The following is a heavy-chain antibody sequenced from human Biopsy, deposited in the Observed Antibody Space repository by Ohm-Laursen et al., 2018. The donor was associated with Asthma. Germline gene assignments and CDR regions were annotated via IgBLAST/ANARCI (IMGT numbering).Heavy chain of an antibody. V-gene: IGHV3-53*01. J-gene: IGHJ4*02. D-gene: IGHD6-19*01. CDR2: IYSGGTS. Sequence: SLRLSCTAPGFSFSNFAIHWVRQAPGQGLEWVSVIYSGGTSHTADSVRGRFTISRDFSKNTLHLQMHSLRVEDTAVYYCARGDSSGWSHYYFDYWGQGTLVTVSS. CDR3: ARGDSSGWSHYYFDY. CDR1: GFSFSNFA.